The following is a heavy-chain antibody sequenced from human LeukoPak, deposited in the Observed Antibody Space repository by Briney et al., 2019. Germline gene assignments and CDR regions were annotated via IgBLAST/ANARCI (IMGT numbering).Heavy chain of an antibody. V-gene: IGHV3-23*01. CDR3: AKGWSGYFRSPFDL. J-gene: IGHJ3*01. Sequence: PGGSLRLSCAASGFTFSSYAMSWVRQAPGKGLEWVSAISGSGGSTYYADSVKGRFTISRDNSKNTLYLQMNNLRAEDTAVYYCAKGWSGYFRSPFDLWGQGTMVTVSS. CDR2: ISGSGGST. D-gene: IGHD3-3*01. CDR1: GFTFSSYA.